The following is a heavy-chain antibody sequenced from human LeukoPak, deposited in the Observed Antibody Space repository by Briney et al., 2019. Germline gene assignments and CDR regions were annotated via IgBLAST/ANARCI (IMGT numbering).Heavy chain of an antibody. D-gene: IGHD3-9*01. CDR3: ARLGYDILTGQTPNDAFDI. J-gene: IGHJ3*02. V-gene: IGHV4-34*01. CDR2: INHSGST. Sequence: ASETLSLTCAVYGGSFSGYYWSWIRQPPGKGLEWIGEINHSGSTNYNPSLKSRVTISVDTSKNQFSLKLSSVTAADTAVYYCARLGYDILTGQTPNDAFDIWGQGTMVTVSS. CDR1: GGSFSGYY.